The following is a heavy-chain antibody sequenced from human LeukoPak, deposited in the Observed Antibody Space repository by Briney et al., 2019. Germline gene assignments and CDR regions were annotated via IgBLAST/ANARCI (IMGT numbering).Heavy chain of an antibody. CDR1: GYTFTSYA. Sequence: ASVKVSCKASGYTFTSYAIHWVRQAPGQRLEWMGWISAGNGNTKYSQNFQGRVTFISSTSATTAFMELSSLRSEDAAVYYCARDSGSGSNDYWGQGTLVTVSS. J-gene: IGHJ4*02. CDR3: ARDSGSGSNDY. V-gene: IGHV1-3*01. D-gene: IGHD1-26*01. CDR2: ISAGNGNT.